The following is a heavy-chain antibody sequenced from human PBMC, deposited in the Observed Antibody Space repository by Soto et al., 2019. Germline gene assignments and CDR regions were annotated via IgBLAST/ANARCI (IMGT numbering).Heavy chain of an antibody. J-gene: IGHJ5*02. D-gene: IGHD5-12*01. CDR2: INHSGST. V-gene: IGHV4-34*01. CDR3: ARGGIGWLRSGGRFDP. Sequence: SETLSLTCAVYGGSFSGYYWSWIRQPPGKGLEWIGEINHSGSTNYNPSLKSRVTISVDTSKNQFSLKLSSVTAADTAVYYCARGGIGWLRSGGRFDPWGQGTLVTSPQ. CDR1: GGSFSGYY.